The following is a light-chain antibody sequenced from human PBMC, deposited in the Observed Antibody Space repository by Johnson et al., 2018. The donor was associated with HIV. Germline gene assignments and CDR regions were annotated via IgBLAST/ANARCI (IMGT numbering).Light chain of an antibody. Sequence: QSVLTQPPSVSAAPGQKVTISCSTNSSNFGNDYVSWYQQLPGTAPKLLIYKNDKRPSGITDRFSGSKSGTSATLGITGLQTGEEANYYCGTWASVLSGGLYLFGPGTKVTVL. CDR1: SSNFGNDY. CDR2: KND. J-gene: IGLJ1*01. V-gene: IGLV1-51*02. CDR3: GTWASVLSGGLYL.